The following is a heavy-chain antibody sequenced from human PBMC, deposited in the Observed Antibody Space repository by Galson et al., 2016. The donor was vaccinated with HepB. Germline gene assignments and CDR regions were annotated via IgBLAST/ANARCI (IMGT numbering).Heavy chain of an antibody. Sequence: SLRLSCAASGFTFGDYAIHWVRQVPGKGLEWVSGISWDSGTFDYADSVNGRFPISRDNARNSLYLQMRGLRPEDTAFYYCVKDSLHAWNYDGDALPSFFDYWGQGTLVTVSS. J-gene: IGHJ4*02. CDR1: GFTFGDYA. CDR3: VKDSLHAWNYDGDALPSFFDY. V-gene: IGHV3-9*01. D-gene: IGHD3-16*01. CDR2: ISWDSGTF.